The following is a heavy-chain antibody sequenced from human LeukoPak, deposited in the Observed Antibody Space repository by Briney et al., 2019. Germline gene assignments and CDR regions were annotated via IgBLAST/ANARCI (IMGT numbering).Heavy chain of an antibody. D-gene: IGHD6-19*01. CDR3: ARDGVAVAGTPVYYGMDV. Sequence: PGGSLRLSCAASGFTFSTYGMHWVRQAPGKGLEWVAVISYDESNKYYADSVKGRFTISRDNSKNTLYLQMNSLRAEDTAVYYCARDGVAVAGTPVYYGMDVWGQGTTVTVSS. CDR1: GFTFSTYG. V-gene: IGHV3-30*03. CDR2: ISYDESNK. J-gene: IGHJ6*02.